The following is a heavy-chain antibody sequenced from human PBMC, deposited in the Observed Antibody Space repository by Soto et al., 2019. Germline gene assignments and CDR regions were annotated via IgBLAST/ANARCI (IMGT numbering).Heavy chain of an antibody. D-gene: IGHD2-15*01. CDR1: GGTFSSYT. V-gene: IGHV1-69*02. CDR3: ARKSDGGWY. J-gene: IGHJ4*02. Sequence: ASVKVSCKASGGTFSSYTISWVRQAPGQGLEWMGRIIPILGIANYAQKLQGRVTITAGKSTSTAYMELSSLRSEDTAVYYCARKSDGGWYWGQGTLVTVSS. CDR2: IIPILGIA.